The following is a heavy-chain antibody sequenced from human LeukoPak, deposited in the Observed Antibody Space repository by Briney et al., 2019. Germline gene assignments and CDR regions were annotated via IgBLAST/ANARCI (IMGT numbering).Heavy chain of an antibody. V-gene: IGHV1-69*05. CDR2: IIPIFGTA. CDR1: GGTFSSYA. Sequence: SVKVSCKASGGTFSSYAISGVRQAPGQGLEWMGGIIPIFGTANYAQKFQGRVTITTDESTSTAYMELSSLRSEDTAIYYCARASWVSNADAVWWGQGTQVTVSS. CDR3: ARASWVSNADAVW. J-gene: IGHJ4*02. D-gene: IGHD1-1*01.